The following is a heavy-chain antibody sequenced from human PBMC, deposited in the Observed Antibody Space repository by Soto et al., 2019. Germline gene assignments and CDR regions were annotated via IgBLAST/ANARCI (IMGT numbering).Heavy chain of an antibody. Sequence: GESLKISCAASGFTFSSYGMHWVRQAPGKGLEWVAVISYDGSNKYYADSVKGRFTISRDNSKNTLYLQMNSLRAEDTAVYYCAKLPIAAAGYYYYGLAVCGQGTTVTVSS. CDR1: GFTFSSYG. CDR3: AKLPIAAAGYYYYGLAV. V-gene: IGHV3-30*18. CDR2: ISYDGSNK. D-gene: IGHD6-13*01. J-gene: IGHJ6*02.